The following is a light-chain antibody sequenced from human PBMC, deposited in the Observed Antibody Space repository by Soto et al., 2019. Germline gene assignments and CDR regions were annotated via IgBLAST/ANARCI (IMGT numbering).Light chain of an antibody. V-gene: IGKV3-20*01. CDR3: QQYGSTPPYT. J-gene: IGKJ2*01. CDR1: QSVSSSY. CDR2: GAS. Sequence: EIVLTQSPGTLSLSPGERATLSCRASQSVSSSYLAWYQQKPGQAPGLLIYGASSRATVIPDRFSGSGSGTDFTLTISTLEPEDVAVYYCQQYGSTPPYTFGQGTKLEIK.